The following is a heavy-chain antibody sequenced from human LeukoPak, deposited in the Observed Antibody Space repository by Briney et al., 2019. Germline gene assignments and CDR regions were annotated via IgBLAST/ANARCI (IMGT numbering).Heavy chain of an antibody. D-gene: IGHD4-17*01. J-gene: IGHJ4*02. CDR2: TSSSGGNT. Sequence: GGSLRLSCAASGFTFSSYSMSWVRQAPGKGLEWVSATSSSGGNTYYADSVKGRFTISRDSSKNTLYLQMNSLRAEDTAIYYCAKDLRGATVTTKGDYWGQGTLVTVSS. CDR1: GFTFSSYS. V-gene: IGHV3-23*01. CDR3: AKDLRGATVTTKGDY.